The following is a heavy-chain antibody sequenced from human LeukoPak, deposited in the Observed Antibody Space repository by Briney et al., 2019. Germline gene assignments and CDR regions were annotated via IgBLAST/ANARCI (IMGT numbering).Heavy chain of an antibody. D-gene: IGHD2-15*01. CDR3: ARDNSYSIDY. V-gene: IGHV3-74*01. CDR1: GFTFSRTW. Sequence: PGGSLRLSCGASGFTFSRTWMHWVRQAPGKGLVCVSRINSDGTSTVYADSVKGRFTISRDNAKNTVYLQMSGLRADDTAVYYCARDNSYSIDYWGQGTLVTVSS. J-gene: IGHJ4*02. CDR2: INSDGTST.